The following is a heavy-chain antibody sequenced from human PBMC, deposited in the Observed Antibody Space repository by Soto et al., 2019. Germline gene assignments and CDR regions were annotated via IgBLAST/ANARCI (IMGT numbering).Heavy chain of an antibody. CDR1: GFTFSSYG. CDR2: ISYDGSNK. V-gene: IGHV3-30*18. Sequence: GGSLRLSCAASGFTFSSYGMHWVRQAPGKGLEWVAVISYDGSNKYYADSVKGRFTISRDNSKKRLYLQMNSLRAEDTAVYFCAKGGLLLNEILFDYWGQGTLVTVSS. J-gene: IGHJ4*02. D-gene: IGHD2-15*01. CDR3: AKGGLLLNEILFDY.